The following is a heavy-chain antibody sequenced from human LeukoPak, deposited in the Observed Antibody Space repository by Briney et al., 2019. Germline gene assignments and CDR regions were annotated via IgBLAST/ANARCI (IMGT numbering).Heavy chain of an antibody. CDR1: GYFISYGYF. CDR2: ITHNGTA. J-gene: IGHJ4*02. Sequence: SETLSLTCDVSGYFISYGYFWGWLRQPPGKGLQWIGSITHNGTAFYNASLQSRVTMSVDTSKNQFSLKLRSVTAADTAVYYCARGESEYYFDYWGQGTLVTVSS. D-gene: IGHD3-10*01. V-gene: IGHV4-38-2*01. CDR3: ARGESEYYFDY.